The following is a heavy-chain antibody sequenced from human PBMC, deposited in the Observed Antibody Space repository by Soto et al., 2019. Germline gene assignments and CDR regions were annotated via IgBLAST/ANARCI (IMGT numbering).Heavy chain of an antibody. D-gene: IGHD3-3*01. CDR3: ARDIGRGSGYPIYYYYGMDV. V-gene: IGHV4-31*03. Sequence: QVQLQESGPGLVKPSQTLSLTCTVSGGSISSGGYYWSWIRQHPGKGLEWIGYIYYSGSTYYNPSLKSRVTISVDTSKNQFSLKLSSVTAADTAVYYCARDIGRGSGYPIYYYYGMDVWGQGTTVTVSS. CDR1: GGSISSGGYY. CDR2: IYYSGST. J-gene: IGHJ6*02.